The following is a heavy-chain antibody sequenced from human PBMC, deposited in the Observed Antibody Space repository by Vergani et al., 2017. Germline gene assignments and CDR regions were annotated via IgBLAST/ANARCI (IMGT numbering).Heavy chain of an antibody. CDR1: GFTFSSYS. J-gene: IGHJ3*02. D-gene: IGHD6-19*01. Sequence: EVQLVESGGGLVKPGGSLRLSCAASGFTFSSYSMNRVRQAPGKGLEWVSSISSSSSFIYYADSVKGRFTISRDNAKNSLYLQMNSLRAEDTAVYYCATGYSSGRNYNDAFDIWGQGTMVTVSS. V-gene: IGHV3-21*01. CDR3: ATGYSSGRNYNDAFDI. CDR2: ISSSSSFI.